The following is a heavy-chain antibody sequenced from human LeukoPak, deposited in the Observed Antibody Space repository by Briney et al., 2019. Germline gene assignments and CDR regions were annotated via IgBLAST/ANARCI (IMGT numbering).Heavy chain of an antibody. CDR3: ASSTTFYYYYGMDV. V-gene: IGHV1-18*01. J-gene: IGHJ6*02. CDR1: GYTFTNYG. D-gene: IGHD4-17*01. CDR2: ISAYNGNT. Sequence: ASVKVSCKASGYTFTNYGITWVGQAPGQGLEWMGWISAYNGNTNYAQKLQGRVTMTTDTSTSTAYMELRSLRSDDTAVYYCASSTTFYYYYGMDVWGQGTTVTVSS.